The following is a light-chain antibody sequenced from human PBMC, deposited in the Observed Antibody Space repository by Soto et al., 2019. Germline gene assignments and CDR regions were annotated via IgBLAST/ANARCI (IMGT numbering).Light chain of an antibody. J-gene: IGLJ2*01. CDR2: DTN. Sequence: QAVVTQESSLTVSPGGTVTVTCGSSTGAVTSGHWPYWFQQRPGQAPRTLIYDTNIKHAWTPGRFSGSLLGGKAALTLSGAQPEDEADYYCCLSHGGVVVFGGGTKLTVL. CDR1: TGAVTSGHW. V-gene: IGLV7-46*01. CDR3: CLSHGGVVV.